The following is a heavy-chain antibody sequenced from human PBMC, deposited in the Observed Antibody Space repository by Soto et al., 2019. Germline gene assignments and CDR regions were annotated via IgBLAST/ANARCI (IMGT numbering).Heavy chain of an antibody. CDR1: GFTFSSYG. CDR3: AMSHDSSGYYY. J-gene: IGHJ4*02. Sequence: PGGSLRLSCAASGFTFSSYGMHWVRQAPGKGLEWVAFIWHDGGNKFYAESVKGRFTISRDNSKNTLYLQMNSLRAEDTAVYYCAMSHDSSGYYYWGQGTLVTVSS. V-gene: IGHV3-30*02. CDR2: IWHDGGNK. D-gene: IGHD3-22*01.